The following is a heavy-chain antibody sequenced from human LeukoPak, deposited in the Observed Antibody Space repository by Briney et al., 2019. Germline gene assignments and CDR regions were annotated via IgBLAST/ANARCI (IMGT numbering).Heavy chain of an antibody. CDR2: ISYDGSNK. D-gene: IGHD1-1*01. Sequence: GGSLRLSCAASGFTFSSYGMHWVRQAPGKGLEWVAVISYDGSNKYYADSVKGRFTISRDNSKNTLYLQMNSLRAEDTAVYYCAKEGGNGEYYYYGMDVWGQGTTVTVSS. CDR1: GFTFSSYG. V-gene: IGHV3-30*18. CDR3: AKEGGNGEYYYYGMDV. J-gene: IGHJ6*02.